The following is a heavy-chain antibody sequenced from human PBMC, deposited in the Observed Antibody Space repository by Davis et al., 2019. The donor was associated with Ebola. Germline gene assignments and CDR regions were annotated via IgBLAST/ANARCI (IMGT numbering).Heavy chain of an antibody. V-gene: IGHV1-18*01. J-gene: IGHJ6*02. CDR2: ISAYNGNT. CDR1: GYTFTSYG. CDR3: ASPYSEPYYYYGMDV. Sequence: ASVKVSCKASGYTFTSYGISWVRQAPGQGLEWMGWISAYNGNTNYAQKLQGRVTMTTDTSTSTAYMELRSLRSDDTAVYYCASPYSEPYYYYGMDVWGQGTTVTVSS. D-gene: IGHD6-13*01.